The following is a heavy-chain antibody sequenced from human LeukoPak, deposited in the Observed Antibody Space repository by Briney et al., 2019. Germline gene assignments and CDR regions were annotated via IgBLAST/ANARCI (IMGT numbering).Heavy chain of an antibody. CDR1: GLTFSSYW. CDR2: IKQDGSEK. D-gene: IGHD2-15*01. J-gene: IGHJ4*02. V-gene: IGHV3-7*01. Sequence: QPGGSLRLSCAASGLTFSSYWMSWVRKAPGKGLEWVANIKQDGSEKYYVDSVKGRFTISRDNAKNSLYLQMNSLRAEDTAVYYCARALNLGISYSVFDYWGQGTLVTVSS. CDR3: ARALNLGISYSVFDY.